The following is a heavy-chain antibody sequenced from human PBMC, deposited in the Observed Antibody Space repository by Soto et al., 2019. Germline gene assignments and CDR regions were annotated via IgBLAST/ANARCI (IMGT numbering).Heavy chain of an antibody. D-gene: IGHD3-10*01. Sequence: QVQLVESGGGVVQPGRSLRLSCAASGFTFNNYGMHWVRQAPGKGLVWVVVISFDGRNTYYADSVKGRFTISRDNSKNKRSLQMTSRIAEYTAVNYGAKQTGSASYNNVGYGGHLDYWCHGTLVTVSS. J-gene: IGHJ4*01. CDR2: ISFDGRNT. CDR1: GFTFNNYG. CDR3: AKQTGSASYNNVGYGGHLDY. V-gene: IGHV3-30*18.